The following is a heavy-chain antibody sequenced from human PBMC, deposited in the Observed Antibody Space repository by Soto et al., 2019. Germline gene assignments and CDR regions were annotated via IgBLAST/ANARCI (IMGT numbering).Heavy chain of an antibody. J-gene: IGHJ4*02. D-gene: IGHD6-19*01. V-gene: IGHV2-5*02. CDR2: SYWDDDK. Sequence: QITLKESGPTLVKPTQTLTLTCTFSEFSLTTIGVGVGWIRQPPGKALEWLALSYWDDDKHYSTSLKSRLTITKVTSKNQVVLTMTNMDPVDTATYYCAHRLRGNRGWGTFDYWGQGILVTVSS. CDR1: EFSLTTIGVG. CDR3: AHRLRGNRGWGTFDY.